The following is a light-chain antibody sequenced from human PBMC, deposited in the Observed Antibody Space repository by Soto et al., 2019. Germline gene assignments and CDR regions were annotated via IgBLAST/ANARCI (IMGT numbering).Light chain of an antibody. J-gene: IGLJ1*01. Sequence: QSALTQPRSVSGSPGQSVTISCTGTSSDVGDFNRVSWYQQHPGKAPKLIIYDVGQRPSGVPDRFSASKSGNTASLTISGLQAEDEADYYCCSYFGKSVFGNGTKVTVL. CDR1: SSDVGDFNR. V-gene: IGLV2-11*01. CDR3: CSYFGKSV. CDR2: DVG.